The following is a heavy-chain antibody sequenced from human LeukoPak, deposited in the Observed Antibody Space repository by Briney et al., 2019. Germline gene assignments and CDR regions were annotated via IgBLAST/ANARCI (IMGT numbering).Heavy chain of an antibody. V-gene: IGHV3-30-3*01. CDR2: ISYDGSNK. J-gene: IGHJ6*02. CDR3: ATNSRGDYGDYVELLHPHYYYGMDV. CDR1: GFTFSSYA. D-gene: IGHD4-17*01. Sequence: GGSLRLSCAASGFTFSSYAMHWVRQAPGKGLEWVAVISYDGSNKYYADSVKGRFTISRDNSKNTLYLQMNSLRAEDTAVYYCATNSRGDYGDYVELLHPHYYYGMDVWGQGTTVTVSS.